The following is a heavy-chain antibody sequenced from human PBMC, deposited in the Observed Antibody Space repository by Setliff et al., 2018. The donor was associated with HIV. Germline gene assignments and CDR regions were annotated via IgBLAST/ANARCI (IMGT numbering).Heavy chain of an antibody. J-gene: IGHJ4*02. CDR2: IDPSDFYI. CDR1: GYSFTNYW. CDR3: ARQPRGYSYGDGVYLDY. Sequence: LGESLKISCQGSGYSFTNYWINWVRQMPGKGLEWMGRIDPSDFYIKYSPSFQGHVTISADRSITTAYLQWSSPRASDTATYYCARQPRGYSYGDGVYLDYWGQGTPVTVSS. V-gene: IGHV5-10-1*01. D-gene: IGHD5-18*01.